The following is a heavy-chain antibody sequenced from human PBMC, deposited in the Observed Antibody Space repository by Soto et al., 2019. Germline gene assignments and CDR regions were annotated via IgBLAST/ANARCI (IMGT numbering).Heavy chain of an antibody. CDR2: ISYDGSNK. CDR3: ARDAPRSIAVANY. Sequence: QVQLVESGGGVVQPGRSLRLSCAASGFTFSSYAMHWVRQAPGKGLEWVAVISYDGSNKYYADSVKGRFTISRDNSKNTLYLQVNSLRGEDTAVYYCARDAPRSIAVANYWGQGTLVPVSS. D-gene: IGHD6-19*01. CDR1: GFTFSSYA. J-gene: IGHJ4*02. V-gene: IGHV3-30-3*01.